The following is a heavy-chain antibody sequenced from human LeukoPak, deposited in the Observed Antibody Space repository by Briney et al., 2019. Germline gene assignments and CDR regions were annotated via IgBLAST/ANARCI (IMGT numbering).Heavy chain of an antibody. V-gene: IGHV1-69*06. CDR3: ARDSCSSTSCAD. CDR1: GGTFSSYA. D-gene: IGHD2-2*01. Sequence: SVKVSCKASGGTFSSYAISWVRQAPGQGLEWMGRIIPIFGTANYAQKFQGRVTITADKSTSTAYMELSSLRSEDTAVYYCARDSCSSTSCADWGQGTLVTVSP. J-gene: IGHJ4*02. CDR2: IIPIFGTA.